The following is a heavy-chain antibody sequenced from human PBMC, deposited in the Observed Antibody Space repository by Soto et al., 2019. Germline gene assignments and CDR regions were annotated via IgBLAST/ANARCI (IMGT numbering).Heavy chain of an antibody. D-gene: IGHD3-9*01. J-gene: IGHJ2*01. CDR2: IGTSGSYI. V-gene: IGHV3-21*01. Sequence: PGGSLRLSCAVSGFIFSRYSMNWVRQAPGKGLEWVSSIGTSGSYIYDTDSVKGRFTISRDNTKDSLYLQMNSLRAEDTAVYYCAFLPYFDIFFVYYSGHLHDVNDFPTQRSSDL. CDR1: GFIFSRYS. CDR3: AFLPYFDIFFVYYSGHLHDVNDFPTQRSSDL.